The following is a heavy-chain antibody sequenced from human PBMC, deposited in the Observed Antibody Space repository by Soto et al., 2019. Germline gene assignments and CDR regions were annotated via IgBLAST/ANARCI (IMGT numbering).Heavy chain of an antibody. CDR1: GYTFTGYY. J-gene: IGHJ6*02. CDR2: INPQTGGT. Sequence: QVQLVQSGAEVKTPGASVRVSCKASGYTFTGYYIHWVREAPGQGLEWMGWINPQTGGTSYAQKVQGTVTLARDTSINTAYLELSRLRFEDAAGYFWARERYHGISDGMDVWGQGTTVTVSS. CDR3: ARERYHGISDGMDV. D-gene: IGHD2-21*01. V-gene: IGHV1-2*02.